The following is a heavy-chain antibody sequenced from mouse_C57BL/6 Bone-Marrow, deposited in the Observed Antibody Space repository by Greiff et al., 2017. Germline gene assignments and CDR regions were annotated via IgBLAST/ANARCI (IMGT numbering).Heavy chain of an antibody. CDR3: ARDLVITTVVAPSFDY. CDR2: ISDGGSYT. CDR1: GFTFSSYA. V-gene: IGHV5-4*01. Sequence: EVQLVESGGGLVKPGGSLKLSCAASGFTFSSYAMSWVRQTPEQRLEWVATISDGGSYTYYPDNVKGRFTISRDNAKNNLYLQMSHLKSEDTAMYYCARDLVITTVVAPSFDYWGQGTTLTVSS. J-gene: IGHJ2*01. D-gene: IGHD1-1*01.